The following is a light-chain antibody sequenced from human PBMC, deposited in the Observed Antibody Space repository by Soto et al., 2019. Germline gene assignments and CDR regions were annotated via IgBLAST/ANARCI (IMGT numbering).Light chain of an antibody. CDR1: ESIRTS. J-gene: IGKJ1*01. V-gene: IGKV1-5*03. CDR2: LAS. Sequence: DIQMTQSPSTLSAFVGDRFTITCWSSESIRTSLAWYQQKPGKAPKLLIYLASSLESGVPARFSGSGSATEFTLSISSLQPDDFATYYCQQYDSYSRTFGQGTKVDI. CDR3: QQYDSYSRT.